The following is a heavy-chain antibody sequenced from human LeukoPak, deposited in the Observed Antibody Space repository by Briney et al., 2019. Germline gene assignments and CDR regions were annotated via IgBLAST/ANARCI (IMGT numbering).Heavy chain of an antibody. J-gene: IGHJ3*02. V-gene: IGHV4-39*07. CDR2: IYYSGNT. CDR1: GGSISSSSYY. D-gene: IGHD3-22*01. CDR3: AREGYYDTSASGAFDI. Sequence: SETLSLTCTVSGGSISSSSYYWGWIRQPPGKGPEWIGSIYYSGNTYYNPSLKSRVTMSVDTSKNQFSLKLRSVTAADTAVYYCAREGYYDTSASGAFDIWGQGTMVTVSS.